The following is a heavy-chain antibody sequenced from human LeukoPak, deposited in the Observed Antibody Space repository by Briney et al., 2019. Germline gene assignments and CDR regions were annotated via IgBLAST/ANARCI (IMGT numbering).Heavy chain of an antibody. CDR2: ISGSGGST. CDR1: GFTFSNYA. D-gene: IGHD6-19*01. V-gene: IGHV3-23*01. J-gene: IGHJ4*02. CDR3: AKSTYSSGWSWDY. Sequence: GGSLRLSCAASGFTFSNYAMRWVRQAPGKRLEWVSAISGSGGSTYYADSVKGRFTISRYNSKNTLYLQMNSLRAEDTAVYYCAKSTYSSGWSWDYWGQGTLVTVSS.